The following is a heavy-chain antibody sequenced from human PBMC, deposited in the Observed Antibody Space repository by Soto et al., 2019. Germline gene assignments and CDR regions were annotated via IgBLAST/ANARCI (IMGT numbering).Heavy chain of an antibody. J-gene: IGHJ4*02. Sequence: QVQLVESGGGVVQPGRSLRLSCAASGFTFSSYGMHWVRQAPGKGLEWVAVIWYDGSNKYYADSVKGRFTISRDNSKNPRYLQMNSLRAEDTAVYYCAIRNEGYSYGPPGGYWGQGTLVTVSS. V-gene: IGHV3-33*01. CDR2: IWYDGSNK. D-gene: IGHD5-18*01. CDR1: GFTFSSYG. CDR3: AIRNEGYSYGPPGGY.